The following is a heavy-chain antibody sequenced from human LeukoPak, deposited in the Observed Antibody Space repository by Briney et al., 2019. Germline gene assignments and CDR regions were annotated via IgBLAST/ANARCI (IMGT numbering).Heavy chain of an antibody. CDR3: ARGQYSSSLVDY. CDR1: GFTVSSNY. J-gene: IGHJ4*02. CDR2: IWSGGDT. V-gene: IGHV3-66*01. Sequence: PGGSLRLSCAGSGFTVSSNYMSWVRQAPGKGLEWVSIIWSGGDTYYADSVKGRFTISRDNAKNMLYVQMNSLRAEDTAVYYCARGQYSSSLVDYWGQGTLVTVSS. D-gene: IGHD6-6*01.